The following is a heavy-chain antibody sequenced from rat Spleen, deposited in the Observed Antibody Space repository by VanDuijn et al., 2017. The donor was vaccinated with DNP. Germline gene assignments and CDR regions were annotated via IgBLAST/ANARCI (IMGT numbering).Heavy chain of an antibody. CDR1: GYSITSDY. J-gene: IGHJ3*01. V-gene: IGHV3-1*01. Sequence: EVQLQESGPGLAKPSQSLSLTCSVTGYSITSDYWGWIRKFPGNKMEWIGLISFSGGTSYNPSLKSRISITRDTSKNQFFLQLNSLTTEDTATYDCSGRGSSDNWFVYWGQGTLVTVSS. CDR3: SGRGSSDNWFVY. CDR2: ISFSGGT. D-gene: IGHD4-4*01.